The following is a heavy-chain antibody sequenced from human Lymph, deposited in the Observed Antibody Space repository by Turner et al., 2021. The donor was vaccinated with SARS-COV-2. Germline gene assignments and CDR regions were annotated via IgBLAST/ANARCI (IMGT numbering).Heavy chain of an antibody. CDR2: ISYDGSNK. CDR1: GFTFSSYG. Sequence: QVQLVESGGGVVQPGRSLSLSCAASGFTFSSYGMHWVRQAPGKGLEWVAVISYDGSNKYYADSVKGRFTISRDNSKNTLYLQMNSLRAEDTAVYYCAKDGGGYFDYWRQGTLVTVSS. D-gene: IGHD3-10*01. CDR3: AKDGGGYFDY. V-gene: IGHV3-30*18. J-gene: IGHJ4*02.